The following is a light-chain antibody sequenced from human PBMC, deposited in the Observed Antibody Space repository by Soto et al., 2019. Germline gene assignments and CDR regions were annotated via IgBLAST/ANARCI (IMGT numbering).Light chain of an antibody. Sequence: EIVFTQSPATLSLSPGERATLSCRASQSVSSYLAWYQQKPGQAPRLLIYDASNRATGIPARFSGSGSGTDFTLTIGSLEPEDFAVYYCQQRSNWPLTFGGGTKVDI. CDR2: DAS. V-gene: IGKV3-11*01. J-gene: IGKJ4*01. CDR3: QQRSNWPLT. CDR1: QSVSSY.